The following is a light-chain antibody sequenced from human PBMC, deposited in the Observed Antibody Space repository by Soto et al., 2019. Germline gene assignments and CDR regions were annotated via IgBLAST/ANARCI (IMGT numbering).Light chain of an antibody. CDR3: QQYHKWPIT. V-gene: IGKV3-15*01. Sequence: EVVLTQSPATLSVSPREIAIVSCRASQDISINLAWYQQKPGQAPRLLIYRTSTRATDIPARFSGSGSATDFTLTISSLQSEDFAAYYCQQYHKWPITFGQGTRLEI. J-gene: IGKJ5*01. CDR1: QDISIN. CDR2: RTS.